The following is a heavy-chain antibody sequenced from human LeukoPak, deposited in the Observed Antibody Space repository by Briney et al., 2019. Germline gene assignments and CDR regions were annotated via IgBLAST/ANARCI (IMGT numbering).Heavy chain of an antibody. Sequence: SVKVSCKASGFTFASSPMQWVRQARGQRLEWIGWIVVGSGNTNYAQKFQERVTITRDMSTSTAYMELNSLRSEDTAVYYCASGSGWYSPDYWGQGTLVTVSP. V-gene: IGHV1-58*02. CDR2: IVVGSGNT. D-gene: IGHD6-19*01. J-gene: IGHJ4*02. CDR3: ASGSGWYSPDY. CDR1: GFTFASSP.